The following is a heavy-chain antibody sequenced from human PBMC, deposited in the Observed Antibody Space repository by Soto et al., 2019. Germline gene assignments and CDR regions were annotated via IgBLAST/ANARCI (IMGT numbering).Heavy chain of an antibody. CDR1: GGSVSSGSYY. D-gene: IGHD3-3*01. CDR2: VYYSGST. CDR3: ARVMGRTYNDFWIWPSGYYYYAMDV. J-gene: IGHJ6*02. V-gene: IGHV4-61*01. Sequence: PSETLSLTCTVSGGSVSSGSYYWSWIRQPPGKGLEWIGYVYYSGSTTYNPSLKSRVTISVDTSKNQFSLRLSSVTAADTAVYYCARVMGRTYNDFWIWPSGYYYYAMDVWGQGTTVTVSS.